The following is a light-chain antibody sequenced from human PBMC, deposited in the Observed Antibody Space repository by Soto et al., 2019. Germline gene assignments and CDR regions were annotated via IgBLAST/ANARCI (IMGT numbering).Light chain of an antibody. J-gene: IGLJ1*01. V-gene: IGLV2-23*02. CDR3: CSYAPRSTYV. CDR1: SSVVGSYNL. CDR2: EVS. Sequence: QSALTQAASVSGSPGQSITISCTGTSSVVGSYNLVSWYQQHPGKAPKLMIYEVSKRPSGLSNRFSASKSGNTASLTISGLQAEVEADYYCCSYAPRSTYVFGTVTKVTVL.